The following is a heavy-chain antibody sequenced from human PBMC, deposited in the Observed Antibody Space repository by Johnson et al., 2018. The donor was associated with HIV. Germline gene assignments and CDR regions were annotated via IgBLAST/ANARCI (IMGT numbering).Heavy chain of an antibody. CDR3: ARVSWGDAFDI. CDR1: GFTVSSNY. J-gene: IGHJ3*02. D-gene: IGHD7-27*01. CDR2: IFSAGDT. V-gene: IGHV3-66*03. Sequence: VQLVESGGGLIQPGGSLRLSCAASGFTVSSNYMSWVRQAPGKGLEWVSVIFSAGDTYYADSVKGRFTISRDNSKNMLYLQMGSLRAEDMAVYYCARVSWGDAFDIWGQGTMVTVSS.